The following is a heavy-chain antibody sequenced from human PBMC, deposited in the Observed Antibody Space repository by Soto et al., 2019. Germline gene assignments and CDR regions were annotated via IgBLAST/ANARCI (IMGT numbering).Heavy chain of an antibody. V-gene: IGHV3-9*01. CDR2: IDWDSNSI. J-gene: IGHJ1*01. CDR3: VKVSNHFWSGYYKGWFNS. CDR1: GFTFDNYA. D-gene: IGHD3-3*02. Sequence: SLRLSCAASGFTFDNYAMQWVRQAPGKGLEWVSGIDWDSNSIGYADSVKGRFTISRDTAQHSLYLQMNSLRLADTAFYYCVKVSNHFWSGYYKGWFNSWGQGTLVTVSS.